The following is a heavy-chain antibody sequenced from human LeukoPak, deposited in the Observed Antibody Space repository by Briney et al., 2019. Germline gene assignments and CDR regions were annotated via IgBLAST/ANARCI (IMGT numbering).Heavy chain of an antibody. Sequence: GGSLRLSCAASGFTLSNHWMHWVRQAPGKGLVWVSRISGDEIWTSYADSVKGRFLISRDNAKDTLYLQMNSLRTEDTAVYYCAREYISGPKQTDAFDIWGQGTMVTVSS. J-gene: IGHJ3*02. CDR3: AREYISGPKQTDAFDI. CDR1: GFTLSNHW. V-gene: IGHV3-74*01. D-gene: IGHD3-22*01. CDR2: ISGDEIWT.